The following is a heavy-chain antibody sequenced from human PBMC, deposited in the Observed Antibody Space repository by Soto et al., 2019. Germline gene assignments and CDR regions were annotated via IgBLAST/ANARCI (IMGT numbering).Heavy chain of an antibody. CDR2: IKQDGSVK. CDR3: AKLRGDYTVFDY. Sequence: EVQLVESGGGLVQPGGSLRLSCAPSGFTFSNYWMSWVRQAPGQGLGWVASIKQDGSVKHYVDSVKGRFTISRDNAEKSLHLQMNSLRAEDTAVYYCAKLRGDYTVFDYWGQGARVTVSS. V-gene: IGHV3-7*03. CDR1: GFTFSNYW. D-gene: IGHD4-17*01. J-gene: IGHJ4*02.